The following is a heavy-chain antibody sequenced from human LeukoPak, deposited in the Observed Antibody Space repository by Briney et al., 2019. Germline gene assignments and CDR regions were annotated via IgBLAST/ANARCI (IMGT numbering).Heavy chain of an antibody. CDR3: AKSPSITMVRGVIPFDY. V-gene: IGHV3-23*01. Sequence: PVGSLRLSCAASGFTFSSYAMSWVRQAPGKGLEWVSAISGSGGSTYYADSVKGRFTISRDNSKNTLYLQMNSLRAEDTAVYYCAKSPSITMVRGVIPFDYWGQGTLVTVSS. D-gene: IGHD3-10*01. CDR2: ISGSGGST. J-gene: IGHJ4*02. CDR1: GFTFSSYA.